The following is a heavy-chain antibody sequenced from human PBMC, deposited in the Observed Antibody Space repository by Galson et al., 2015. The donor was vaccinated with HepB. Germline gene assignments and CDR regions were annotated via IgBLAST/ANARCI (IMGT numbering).Heavy chain of an antibody. CDR1: GFTSSNYW. CDR2: VNGDGSDT. D-gene: IGHD2-8*01. CDR3: AKGNAPFDS. J-gene: IGHJ4*02. Sequence: SLRLSCAASGFTSSNYWMYWVRQVPGKGLVWVSNVNGDGSDTTYTDSVKGRFTISRDNSKNTLYLQMNSLRAEDTAIYYCAKGNAPFDSWGQGTLVTVSS. V-gene: IGHV3-74*01.